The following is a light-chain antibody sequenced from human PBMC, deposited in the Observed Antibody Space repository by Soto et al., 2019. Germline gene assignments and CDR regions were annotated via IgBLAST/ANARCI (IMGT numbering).Light chain of an antibody. CDR1: SSDVGGYNY. CDR2: DVS. CDR3: CSYAGSYTYV. J-gene: IGLJ1*01. Sequence: SALTQPRSVSGSPGQSVTISCTGTSSDVGGYNYVSWYQQHPGKAPKLMVYDVSQRPSGVPDRFSGSKSGNTASLTISGLQSEDEADYYCCSYAGSYTYVFGTGTKVTLL. V-gene: IGLV2-11*01.